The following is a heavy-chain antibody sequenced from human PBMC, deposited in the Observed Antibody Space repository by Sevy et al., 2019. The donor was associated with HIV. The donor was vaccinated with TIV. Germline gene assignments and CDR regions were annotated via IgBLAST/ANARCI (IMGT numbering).Heavy chain of an antibody. D-gene: IGHD6-13*01. Sequence: GESLKISCKGSGYSFTSYWIGWVRQMPGKGLEWMGIIYPGDSDTRYSPSFQGQVTISADKSISTAYLQWSSLKASDTAVYYCALSSSWPYYDMDVWGKGTAVTVSS. V-gene: IGHV5-51*01. J-gene: IGHJ6*03. CDR1: GYSFTSYW. CDR3: ALSSSWPYYDMDV. CDR2: IYPGDSDT.